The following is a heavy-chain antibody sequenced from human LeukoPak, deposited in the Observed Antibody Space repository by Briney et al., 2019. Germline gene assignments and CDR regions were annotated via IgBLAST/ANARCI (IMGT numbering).Heavy chain of an antibody. J-gene: IGHJ4*02. CDR3: AKALGPSPYYFDY. D-gene: IGHD6-6*01. V-gene: IGHV3-9*01. CDR2: ISWNSGSI. Sequence: PGRSLRLSCAASGFTFDDYAMHWVRQAPGKGLEWVSGISWNSGSIGYADSVKGRFTISRDNAKNSLYPQMNSLRAEDTALYYCAKALGPSPYYFDYWGQGTLVTVSS. CDR1: GFTFDDYA.